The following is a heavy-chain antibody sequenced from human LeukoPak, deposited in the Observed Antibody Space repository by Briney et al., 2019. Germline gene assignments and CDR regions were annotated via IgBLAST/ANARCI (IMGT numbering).Heavy chain of an antibody. CDR1: GFTLDDYG. CDR2: INWNGIST. CDR3: ARAQDTAMVACMDV. J-gene: IGHJ6*02. D-gene: IGHD5-18*01. Sequence: GGSLRLSCAASGFTLDDYGMSWVRQAPGKGLEWVSGINWNGISTPYADSVKGRFTISRDNGKNSLYLQMNSLRAEDTAMYYCARAQDTAMVACMDVWGQGTTVTVSS. V-gene: IGHV3-20*04.